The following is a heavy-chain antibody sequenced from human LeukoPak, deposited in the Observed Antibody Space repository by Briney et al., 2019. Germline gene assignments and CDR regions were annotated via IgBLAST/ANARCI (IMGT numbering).Heavy chain of an antibody. CDR2: INHSGST. Sequence: SETLSLTCAVYGGSFSGYYWSWIRQPPGKGLEWIGEINHSGSTNYNPSLKSRVTISVDTSKNQFSLKLSSVTAADTAVYYCARLHYDSSGYYYFDYWGQGTLVTVSS. D-gene: IGHD3-22*01. J-gene: IGHJ4*02. V-gene: IGHV4-34*01. CDR3: ARLHYDSSGYYYFDY. CDR1: GGSFSGYY.